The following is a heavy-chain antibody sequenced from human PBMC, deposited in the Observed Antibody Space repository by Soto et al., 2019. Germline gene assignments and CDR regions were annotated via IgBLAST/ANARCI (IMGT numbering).Heavy chain of an antibody. Sequence: SGPTLVNPTQTLTLTCTFSGFSLSTSGMCVSWIRQPPGKALEWLALIDWDDVKYYSTSLKTRLTISKDTSKNQVVLTMTNMDPVDTATYYCARTAGATKLSAFDIWGQGTMVTVSS. CDR3: ARTAGATKLSAFDI. J-gene: IGHJ3*02. CDR2: IDWDDVK. D-gene: IGHD1-26*01. CDR1: GFSLSTSGMC. V-gene: IGHV2-70*01.